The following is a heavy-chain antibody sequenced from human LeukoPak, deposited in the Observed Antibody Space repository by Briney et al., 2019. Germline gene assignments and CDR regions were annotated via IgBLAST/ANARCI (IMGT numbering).Heavy chain of an antibody. CDR1: GFTFSSYG. D-gene: IGHD3-10*01. Sequence: GGSLRLSCAASGFTFSSYGMHWVRQAPGKGLEWVAFIRYDGSNKYYADSVKGRFTISRDNSKNTLYLQMNSLRAEDTAVYYCAKWSAWRVLQAERGNFVYWGQGTLVTVSS. J-gene: IGHJ4*02. CDR2: IRYDGSNK. V-gene: IGHV3-30*02. CDR3: AKWSAWRVLQAERGNFVY.